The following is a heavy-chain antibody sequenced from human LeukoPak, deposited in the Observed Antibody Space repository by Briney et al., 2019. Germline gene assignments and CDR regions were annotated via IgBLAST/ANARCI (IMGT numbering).Heavy chain of an antibody. CDR3: ASNPPNTGDFYY. CDR2: MSPNSGDT. V-gene: IGHV1-8*01. J-gene: IGHJ4*02. Sequence: ASVRVSCKTSGYTFTNLDINWLRQAPGQGLEWMGWMSPNSGDTGYAQKFQGRVSMTRDTSISTAYMELSSLRSEDTAVYYCASNPPNTGDFYYWGLGSLVTVSS. CDR1: GYTFTNLD. D-gene: IGHD1-1*01.